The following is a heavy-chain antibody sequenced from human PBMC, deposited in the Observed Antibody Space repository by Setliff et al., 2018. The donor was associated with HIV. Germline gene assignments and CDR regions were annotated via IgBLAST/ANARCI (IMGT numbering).Heavy chain of an antibody. D-gene: IGHD3-16*01. CDR3: ARDLDEAVKDADNYVPLDL. J-gene: IGHJ5*02. V-gene: IGHV1-69*05. Sequence: SVKVSCKASGGTFSSSAISWVRQAPGQGLEWMGGIIPIFDTANYAQKFQGRVTITTDESTSTAYMELRSLTSEDTAVYYCARDLDEAVKDADNYVPLDLWGQGTLVTVSS. CDR1: GGTFSSSA. CDR2: IIPIFDTA.